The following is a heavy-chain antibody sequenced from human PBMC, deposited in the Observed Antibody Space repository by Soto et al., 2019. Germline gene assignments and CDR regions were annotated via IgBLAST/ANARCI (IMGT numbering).Heavy chain of an antibody. CDR1: GFTFSSYA. D-gene: IGHD1-26*01. CDR2: ISSNGDRT. V-gene: IGHV3-64*01. Sequence: GGSLRLSCAASGFTFSSYAMHWVRQAPGKGLEYVSAISSNGDRTYYANSVKGSFTISRDSAKSSLYLQMNSLRDEDTAVYYCAFSGNYGVYWGLGTLVTVSS. J-gene: IGHJ4*02. CDR3: AFSGNYGVY.